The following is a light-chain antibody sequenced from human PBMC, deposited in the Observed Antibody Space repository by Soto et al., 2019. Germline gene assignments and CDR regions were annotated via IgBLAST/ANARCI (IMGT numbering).Light chain of an antibody. V-gene: IGKV3D-15*01. Sequence: EIVMTQSPPTLSVSPGERAALSCRASQSIRSKLAWYQQKPGQAPRLLIYGASTRATGIPARFSGSGSGTEFTLTISSLQSKDFAVYYCQQYNNWPAITFGQGTRLEIK. CDR1: QSIRSK. CDR2: GAS. J-gene: IGKJ5*01. CDR3: QQYNNWPAIT.